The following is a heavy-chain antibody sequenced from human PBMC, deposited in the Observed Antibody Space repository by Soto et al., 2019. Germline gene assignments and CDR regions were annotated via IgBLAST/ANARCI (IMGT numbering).Heavy chain of an antibody. CDR2: IHYSGGATYSP. V-gene: IGHV4-31*03. J-gene: IGHJ5*02. Sequence: TLSLTCTVSGASISSGGYYWTWIRQHPWKGLEWLGYIHYSGGATYSPSYNPSLKSRIAISVDTSKSLFSLKLTSVSAADTAVDYGARDPTYSQDSIGYKQFLPWGQGTLLTV. D-gene: IGHD1-20*01. CDR3: ARDPTYSQDSIGYKQFLP. CDR1: GASISSGGYY.